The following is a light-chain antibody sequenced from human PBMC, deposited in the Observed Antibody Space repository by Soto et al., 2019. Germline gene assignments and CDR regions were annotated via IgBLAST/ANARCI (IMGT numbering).Light chain of an antibody. CDR3: QQYYNTPPT. V-gene: IGKV1-39*01. J-gene: IGKJ1*01. CDR2: AAF. Sequence: DIQMTQSPSPLSASVGDRVTITCRASQTISTYLNWYQHKPGKAPKLLIYAAFSLQSGVPSRFSGSGSGTDFTLAINSLQREDFATYYCQQYYNTPPTFGQGTKVDI. CDR1: QTISTY.